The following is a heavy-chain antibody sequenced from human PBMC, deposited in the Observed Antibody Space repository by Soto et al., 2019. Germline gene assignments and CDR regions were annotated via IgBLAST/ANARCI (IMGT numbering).Heavy chain of an antibody. CDR1: GGSISSYY. J-gene: IGHJ5*02. D-gene: IGHD6-13*01. Sequence: PSETLSLTCSVSGGSISSYYWSWIRQPAGKGLEWIGRIYSSGSTKYNPSLKSRVIMSVDTSKNQFSLKLYSVTAADTAVYYCARTLEAAGTENWFDPWGQGTLLTVS. CDR2: IYSSGST. CDR3: ARTLEAAGTENWFDP. V-gene: IGHV4-4*07.